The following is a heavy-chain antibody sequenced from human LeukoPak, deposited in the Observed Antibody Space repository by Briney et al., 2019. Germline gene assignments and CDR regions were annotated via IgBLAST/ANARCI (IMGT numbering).Heavy chain of an antibody. J-gene: IGHJ4*02. CDR2: IWYDGSNK. CDR3: AKDQDGYKLSLDY. Sequence: PGGSLRLSCAASGFTFSNYAMSWVRQAPGKGLGWVAVIWYDGSNKYYADSVKGRFTISRDNSKNTLYLQMNSLRAEDTAVYYCAKDQDGYKLSLDYWGQGTLVTVSS. D-gene: IGHD5-24*01. CDR1: GFTFSNYA. V-gene: IGHV3-33*06.